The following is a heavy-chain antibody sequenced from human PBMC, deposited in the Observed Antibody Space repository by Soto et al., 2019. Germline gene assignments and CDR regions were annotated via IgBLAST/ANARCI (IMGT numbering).Heavy chain of an antibody. CDR1: GYTLTELS. J-gene: IGHJ4*02. D-gene: IGHD6-6*01. CDR3: AIDFEYSSSTLDLQYYFDY. Sequence: ASVKVSCKVSGYTLTELSMHWVRQAPGKGLEWMGGFDPEDGETIYAQKFQGRVTMTKDTSTDTAYMELSSLRSEDTAVYYCAIDFEYSSSTLDLQYYFDYWGQGTLVTVSS. V-gene: IGHV1-24*01. CDR2: FDPEDGET.